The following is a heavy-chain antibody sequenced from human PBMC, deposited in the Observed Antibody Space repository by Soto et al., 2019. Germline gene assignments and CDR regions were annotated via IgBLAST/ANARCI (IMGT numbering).Heavy chain of an antibody. CDR2: IYHSGST. CDR3: ARGPYY. J-gene: IGHJ4*01. Sequence: QLQLQESGSGLVKPSQTLSLTCAVSGGSISSGGYSWSWIRQPPGKGLAWIGYIYHSGSTYNNPSLKSRITSSVDTSKNQFSLKMSSVTAADTTVYYCARGPYYCGHGTPVTVST. V-gene: IGHV4-30-2*01. CDR1: GGSISSGGYS. D-gene: IGHD5-12*01.